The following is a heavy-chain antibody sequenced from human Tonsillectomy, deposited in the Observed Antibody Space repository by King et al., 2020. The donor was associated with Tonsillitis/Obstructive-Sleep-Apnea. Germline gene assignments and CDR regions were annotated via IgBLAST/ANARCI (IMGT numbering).Heavy chain of an antibody. CDR3: ARVLAVAGINLGVDF. J-gene: IGHJ4*02. CDR2: IYPGDSDT. Sequence: QLVQSGAEVKKPGESLKISCKGSGYSFSNLWIGWVRQMPGKGLEWMGIIYPGDSDTRYSPSFQGQVTISADKSISTAYLQRSSLKASDTAMYYCARVLAVAGINLGVDFWGQGTLVTVSS. D-gene: IGHD6-19*01. V-gene: IGHV5-51*01. CDR1: GYSFSNLW.